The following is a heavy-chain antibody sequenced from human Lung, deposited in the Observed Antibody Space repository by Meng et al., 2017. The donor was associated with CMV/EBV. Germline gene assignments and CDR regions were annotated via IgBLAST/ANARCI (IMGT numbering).Heavy chain of an antibody. D-gene: IGHD3-22*01. CDR3: ARAWWHYYDSSGYYPTQTYYFDY. CDR1: GGSISSYY. CDR2: IYYSGNT. J-gene: IGHJ4*01. V-gene: IGHV4-59*01. Sequence: SETLSLTCTVSGGSISSYYCSWIRQPPGKGLEWIGYIYYSGNTNYNTSLKSRVTISVDKSKNQFTLKLSSVTAADPAVYYCARAWWHYYDSSGYYPTQTYYFDYWGQGXLVTVSS.